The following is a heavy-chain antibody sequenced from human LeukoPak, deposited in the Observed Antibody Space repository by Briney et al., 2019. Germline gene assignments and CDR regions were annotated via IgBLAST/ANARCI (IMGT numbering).Heavy chain of an antibody. CDR3: ARVVTIFGVVINDDY. CDR1: GYTFTGYY. D-gene: IGHD3-3*01. J-gene: IGHJ4*02. Sequence: ASVKVSCKASGYTFTGYYMHWVRQAPGQGLEWMGWTNPNSGGTNYAQKFQGRVTMTRDTSISTAYMELSRLRSDDTAVYYCARVVTIFGVVINDDYWGQGTLVTVSS. V-gene: IGHV1-2*02. CDR2: TNPNSGGT.